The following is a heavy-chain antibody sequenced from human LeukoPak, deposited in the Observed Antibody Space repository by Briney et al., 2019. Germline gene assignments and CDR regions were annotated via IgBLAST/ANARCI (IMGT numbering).Heavy chain of an antibody. J-gene: IGHJ4*02. CDR2: INPNGGST. Sequence: ASVKVSCKTSGYTFTSYSMHRVRQAPGQGLEWMGVINPNGGSTTHSQKFQGRVAMTSDTSTSTVYMELRSLRSEDTAVYYCAIIRPGDYWGQGTLVTVSS. CDR1: GYTFTSYS. CDR3: AIIRPGDY. D-gene: IGHD3-16*01. V-gene: IGHV1-46*01.